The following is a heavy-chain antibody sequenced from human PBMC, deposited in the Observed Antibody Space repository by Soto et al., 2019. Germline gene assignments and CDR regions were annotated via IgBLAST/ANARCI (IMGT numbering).Heavy chain of an antibody. V-gene: IGHV3-23*01. J-gene: IGHJ4*02. D-gene: IGHD6-19*01. Sequence: GGSLRLSSAASGFPVSSNDMSWVRQAPGKGLEWVSAISGSGGSTYYADSVKGRFTISRDNSKNTLYLQMNSLRAEDTAVYYCAKGGLIAVALISLYWGQGTLVTVSS. CDR2: ISGSGGST. CDR3: AKGGLIAVALISLY. CDR1: GFPVSSND.